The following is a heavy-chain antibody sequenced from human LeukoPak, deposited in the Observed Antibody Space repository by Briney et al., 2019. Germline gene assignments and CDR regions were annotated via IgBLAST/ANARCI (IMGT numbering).Heavy chain of an antibody. Sequence: PGGSLRLSCAASGFTFSSYAMSWVRQAPGKGLEWVSAISGSGGSTYYADSVKGRFTISRDNSKNTLYLQMNSLRAEDTAVYYCAYHSSGYYRTIDYWGQGTLVTVSS. V-gene: IGHV3-23*01. CDR1: GFTFSSYA. D-gene: IGHD3-22*01. CDR3: AYHSSGYYRTIDY. J-gene: IGHJ4*02. CDR2: ISGSGGST.